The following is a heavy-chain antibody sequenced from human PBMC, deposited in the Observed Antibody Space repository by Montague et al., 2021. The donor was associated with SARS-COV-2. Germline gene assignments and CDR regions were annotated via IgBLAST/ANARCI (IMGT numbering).Heavy chain of an antibody. J-gene: IGHJ6*02. Sequence: SETLSLTCTVSGGSISSSSYYWGWIRHPPGKGLEWIGSIYYSGSTYYNPSLKSRVTISVDTSRNQFSLKLSSVTAAATAVYYCARGGRQQLVWLYGMDVWGQGTTVTVSS. CDR2: IYYSGST. D-gene: IGHD6-13*01. CDR1: GGSISSSSYY. V-gene: IGHV4-39*07. CDR3: ARGGRQQLVWLYGMDV.